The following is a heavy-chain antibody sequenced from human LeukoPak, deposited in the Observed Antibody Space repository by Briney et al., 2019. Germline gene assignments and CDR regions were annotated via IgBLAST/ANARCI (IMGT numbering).Heavy chain of an antibody. Sequence: GASVKVSCKASGYTFTSYAMHWVRQAPGQRIEWMGWINAGNGNTKYSQKFQGRVTIARDTSASTAYMELSSLRSEDTAVYYCARGSKLVLFDPWGQGTLVTVSS. J-gene: IGHJ5*02. V-gene: IGHV1-3*01. CDR1: GYTFTSYA. CDR2: INAGNGNT. D-gene: IGHD6-13*01. CDR3: ARGSKLVLFDP.